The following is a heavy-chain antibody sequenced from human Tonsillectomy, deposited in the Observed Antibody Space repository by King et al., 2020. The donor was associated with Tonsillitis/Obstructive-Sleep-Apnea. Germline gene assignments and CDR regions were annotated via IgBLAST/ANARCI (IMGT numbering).Heavy chain of an antibody. J-gene: IGHJ4*02. D-gene: IGHD3-3*01. Sequence: QLVQSGGGLVKPGGSLRLSCAASGFTFSSYSMNWVRQAPGKGLEWVSSISSSSSYIYYADSVKGRFTISRDNAKNSLYLQMNSLRAEDTAVYYCARDNGGSYDFCVDYWGQGTLVTVSS. V-gene: IGHV3-21*01. CDR3: ARDNGGSYDFCVDY. CDR1: GFTFSSYS. CDR2: ISSSSSYI.